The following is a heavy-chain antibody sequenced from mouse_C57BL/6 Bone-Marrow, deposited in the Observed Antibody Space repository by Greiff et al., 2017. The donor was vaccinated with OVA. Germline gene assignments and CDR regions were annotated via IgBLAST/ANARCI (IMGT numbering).Heavy chain of an antibody. D-gene: IGHD2-3*01. CDR1: GFTFSDYY. CDR2: VSNGGGST. Sequence: DVKLVESGGGLVQPGGSLKLSCAASGFTFSDYYMYWVRQTPEKRLEWVAYVSNGGGSTYYPDTVKGRFTISRDTAKNTLYLQMSRLKSEDTAMYYCARHGYSWYFDVWGTGTTVTVSS. V-gene: IGHV5-12*01. J-gene: IGHJ1*03. CDR3: ARHGYSWYFDV.